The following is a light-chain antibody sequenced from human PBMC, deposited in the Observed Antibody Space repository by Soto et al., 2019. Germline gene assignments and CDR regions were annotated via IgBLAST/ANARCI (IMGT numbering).Light chain of an antibody. Sequence: DIQLTQSPSFLSASVGDRVTITCRASQGISSYLAWYQQKPGKAPKLLIYAASTLQSGVTSRFSGSGSGTEFTLPISSLPPEDFATYYCQQLNSYPLFTFGPGTKVDI. V-gene: IGKV1-9*01. CDR2: AAS. J-gene: IGKJ3*01. CDR1: QGISSY. CDR3: QQLNSYPLFT.